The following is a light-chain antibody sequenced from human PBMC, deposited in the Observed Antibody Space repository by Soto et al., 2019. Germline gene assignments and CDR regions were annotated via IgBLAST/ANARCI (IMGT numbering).Light chain of an antibody. J-gene: IGKJ4*01. V-gene: IGKV3-20*01. Sequence: EIVLTQSPATLSLSPGERATLSCRASQSVSSSYLAWYRQQPGQAPRLLIYGVSSRATGIPDRFSGTGSGTDFTLTISRLQSEDVAVYYCQQHSGSPFTFGGGTKVEIK. CDR1: QSVSSSY. CDR2: GVS. CDR3: QQHSGSPFT.